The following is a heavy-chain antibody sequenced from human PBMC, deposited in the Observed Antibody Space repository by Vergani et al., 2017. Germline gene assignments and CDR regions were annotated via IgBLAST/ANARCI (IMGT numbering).Heavy chain of an antibody. CDR3: ARDNGFPQYYGMDV. CDR1: GDSINGGTYY. Sequence: QVQLQESGPGLVKPSQTLSLTCTVSGDSINGGTYYWSWIRQPAGKGLEWIGRIFVTGATSYNPSLKSRVSISLDTSTNHFSLTLSSVTAADTAVYYCARDNGFPQYYGMDVWGQGTTVTVSS. J-gene: IGHJ6*02. D-gene: IGHD2-8*01. CDR2: IFVTGAT. V-gene: IGHV4-61*02.